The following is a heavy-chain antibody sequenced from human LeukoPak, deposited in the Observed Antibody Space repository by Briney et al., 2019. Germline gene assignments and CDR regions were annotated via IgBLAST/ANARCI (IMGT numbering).Heavy chain of an antibody. J-gene: IGHJ4*02. CDR2: IDPSSTYI. CDR3: AKPLAVVRGVIIKGCDY. Sequence: GGSLRLSCAASGFTFRSYSMNWVRQAPGKGLEWVSAIDPSSTYIYYADSVKGRFTISRDNSKNTLYLQMNSLRAEDTAVYYCAKPLAVVRGVIIKGCDYWGQGTLVTVSS. V-gene: IGHV3-21*04. D-gene: IGHD3-10*01. CDR1: GFTFRSYS.